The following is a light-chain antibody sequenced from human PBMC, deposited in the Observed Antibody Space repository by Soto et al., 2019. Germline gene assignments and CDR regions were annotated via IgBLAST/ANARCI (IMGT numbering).Light chain of an antibody. CDR2: DAS. CDR3: PQSETFSGT. J-gene: IGKJ1*01. CDR1: QSVSGG. V-gene: IGKV1-5*01. Sequence: IHMTQSPSTLSASFVDTVTVTCRAIQSVSGGFAWYQQKPVEAPKLLIYDASALPRGVPPRFSGSGSGTKFTLTLASLQPDDFATYYCPQSETFSGTFGPGTKV.